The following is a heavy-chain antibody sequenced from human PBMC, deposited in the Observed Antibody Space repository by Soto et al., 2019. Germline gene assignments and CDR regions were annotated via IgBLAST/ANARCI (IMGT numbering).Heavy chain of an antibody. CDR1: GYSFSEMS. Sequence: ASVKVSCKVSGYSFSEMSMHWVRQTPEKGLEWMGSFDGEDGQTMYAQKFQGRVTMTEDTSADTAYMELSSLRSDDTAVSYCGIPGGTGHLDYWGQGSWVTVYS. CDR3: GIPGGTGHLDY. V-gene: IGHV1-24*01. J-gene: IGHJ4*02. CDR2: FDGEDGQT. D-gene: IGHD3-16*01.